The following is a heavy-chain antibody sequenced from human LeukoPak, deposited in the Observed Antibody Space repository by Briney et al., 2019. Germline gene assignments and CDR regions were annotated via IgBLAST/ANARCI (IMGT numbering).Heavy chain of an antibody. D-gene: IGHD3-22*01. CDR3: ARDWYYYDSSGYYRNNDAFDI. J-gene: IGHJ3*02. CDR2: ISSSGSTI. Sequence: GGSLRLSCAASGFTFSSYAMSWIRQAPGKGLEWVSYISSSGSTIYYADSVKGRFTISRDNAKNSLYLQMNSLRAEDTAVYYCARDWYYYDSSGYYRNNDAFDIWGQGTMVTVSS. CDR1: GFTFSSYA. V-gene: IGHV3-11*01.